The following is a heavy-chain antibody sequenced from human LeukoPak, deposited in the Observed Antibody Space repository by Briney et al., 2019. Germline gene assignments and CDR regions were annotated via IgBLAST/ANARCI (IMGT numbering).Heavy chain of an antibody. CDR2: MNPNSGNT. J-gene: IGHJ4*02. D-gene: IGHD3-10*01. CDR3: ARGLLWFGGVDY. V-gene: IGHV1-8*03. CDR1: GYTFTSYD. Sequence: PLASVKVSCKASGYTFTSYDINWVRQATGQGLEWMGWMNPNSGNTGYAQKFQGRVTITRNTSISTAYMELSSLRSEDTAVYYCARGLLWFGGVDYWGQGTLVTVSS.